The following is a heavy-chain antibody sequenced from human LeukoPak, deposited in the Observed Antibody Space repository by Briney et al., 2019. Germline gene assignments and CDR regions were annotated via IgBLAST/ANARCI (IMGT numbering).Heavy chain of an antibody. CDR1: GYTFNDHS. J-gene: IGHJ6*03. CDR3: ARDPIPLLMSPSYERAYLYYFMDV. D-gene: IGHD5-12*01. Sequence: PLASVKVSCKASGYTFNDHSIHWVRQAPGQGLEWMGWISPNSGDTKYAQQFQGRVTMTRDTSIKSAYMELRRLTSADTAIYYCARDPIPLLMSPSYERAYLYYFMDVWGKGTTVIISS. CDR2: ISPNSGDT. V-gene: IGHV1-2*02.